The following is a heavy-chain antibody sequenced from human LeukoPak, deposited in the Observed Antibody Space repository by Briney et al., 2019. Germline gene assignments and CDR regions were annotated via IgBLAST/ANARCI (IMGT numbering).Heavy chain of an antibody. CDR3: ARGLSLLWFRELLSNGTKFLKANWFDP. Sequence: ASVKVSCKASGYTFTGYYMHWVRQAPGQGLEWMGWINPNSGGTNYAQKFQGRVTMTRDTSISTAYMELSRLRSGDTAVYYCARGLSLLWFRELLSNGTKFLKANWFDPWGQGTLVTVSS. CDR1: GYTFTGYY. CDR2: INPNSGGT. D-gene: IGHD3-10*01. V-gene: IGHV1-2*02. J-gene: IGHJ5*02.